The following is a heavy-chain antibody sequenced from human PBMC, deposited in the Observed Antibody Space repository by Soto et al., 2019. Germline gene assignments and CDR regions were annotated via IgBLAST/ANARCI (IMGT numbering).Heavy chain of an antibody. CDR3: AKPSMGATRDNWFDP. D-gene: IGHD1-26*01. V-gene: IGHV3-23*01. CDR2: ISGSGGST. J-gene: IGHJ5*02. Sequence: GGSLSLSCAASGFTFISYAIIWVLQAPGKGLEWVLAISGSGGSTYYADSVKGRFTISRDNSKNTLNLQMHSLRAEDTAVYYGAKPSMGATRDNWFDPWGQGTLVTVSS. CDR1: GFTFISYA.